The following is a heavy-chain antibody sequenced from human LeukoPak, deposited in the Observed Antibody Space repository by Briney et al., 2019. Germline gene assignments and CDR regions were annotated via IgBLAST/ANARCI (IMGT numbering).Heavy chain of an antibody. CDR1: GFTFSSYA. Sequence: PGRSLRLSCAASGFTFSSYAMHWVRQAPGKGLEWVAFISYDGSNKYFADSVRGRFTISRDNSKNTLYLQMNSLRAEDTAVYYVHVNGGDFWSDYYYQLPNDFDYWGQGTLVTVSS. D-gene: IGHD3-3*01. J-gene: IGHJ4*02. V-gene: IGHV3-30-3*01. CDR2: ISYDGSNK. CDR3: HVNGGDFWSDYYYQLPNDFDY.